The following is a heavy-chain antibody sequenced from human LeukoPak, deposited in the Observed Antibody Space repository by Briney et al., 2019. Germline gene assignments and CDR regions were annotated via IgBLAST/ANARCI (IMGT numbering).Heavy chain of an antibody. D-gene: IGHD4-17*01. Sequence: GGSLRLSCAASGFTFSSYAMHWVRQAPGKGLEWVAVISYDGSNKYYADSVKGRFTISRDNSKNTLYLQMNSLRAEDTAVYYCAKDGGRGDSAPGYWGQGTLVTVSS. CDR3: AKDGGRGDSAPGY. J-gene: IGHJ4*02. CDR2: ISYDGSNK. CDR1: GFTFSSYA. V-gene: IGHV3-30*04.